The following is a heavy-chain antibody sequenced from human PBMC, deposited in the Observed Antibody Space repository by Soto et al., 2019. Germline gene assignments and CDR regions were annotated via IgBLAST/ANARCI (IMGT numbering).Heavy chain of an antibody. CDR3: ARAQYSSSSGVWFDP. V-gene: IGHV4-4*02. CDR1: GGSISSSNW. Sequence: PSETLSLTCAVSGGSISSSNWWSWVRQPPGKGLEWIGEIYHSGSTNYNPSLKSRVTISVDKSKNQFSLKLSSVTAADTAVYYCARAQYSSSSGVWFDPWGQGTLVTVSS. J-gene: IGHJ5*02. D-gene: IGHD6-6*01. CDR2: IYHSGST.